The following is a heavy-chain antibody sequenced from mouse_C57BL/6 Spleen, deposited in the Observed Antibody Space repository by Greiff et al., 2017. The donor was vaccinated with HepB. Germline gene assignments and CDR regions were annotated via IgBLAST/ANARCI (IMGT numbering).Heavy chain of an antibody. V-gene: IGHV5-4*03. CDR2: ISDGGSYT. D-gene: IGHD1-1*01. J-gene: IGHJ2*01. Sequence: EVKLMESGGGLVKPGGSLKLSCAASGFTFSSYAMSWVRQTPEKRLEWVATISDGGSYTYYPDNVKGRFTISRDNAKNNLYLQMSHLKSEDTAMYYCASLYGSSYGFDYWGQGTTLTVSS. CDR3: ASLYGSSYGFDY. CDR1: GFTFSSYA.